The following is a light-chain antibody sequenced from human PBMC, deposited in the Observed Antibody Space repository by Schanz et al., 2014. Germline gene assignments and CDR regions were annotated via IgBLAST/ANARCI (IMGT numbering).Light chain of an antibody. CDR1: SSGVGDLNY. CDR3: GSYAGNINWV. V-gene: IGLV2-11*01. Sequence: QSALTQPRSVSGSPGQSVSISCTGTSSGVGDLNYVSWYQQLPGKAPRLLIYDINKRPSGVPDRFSGSKSGNTASLTISGLQVEDEADYYCGSYAGNINWVFGGGTKLTVL. J-gene: IGLJ3*02. CDR2: DIN.